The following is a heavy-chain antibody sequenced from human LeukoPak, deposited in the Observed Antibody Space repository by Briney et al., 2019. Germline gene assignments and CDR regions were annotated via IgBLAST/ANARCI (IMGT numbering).Heavy chain of an antibody. CDR2: INWNGGST. CDR3: AKDHIVVVTAMHYYYYYMDV. CDR1: GFTFDDYG. Sequence: GGSLRLSCAASGFTFDDYGMSWVRQAPGKGLEWVSGINWNGGSTGYADSVKGRFTISRDNAKNSLYLQMNSLRAEDTALYYCAKDHIVVVTAMHYYYYYMDVWGKGTTVTISS. J-gene: IGHJ6*03. V-gene: IGHV3-20*04. D-gene: IGHD2-21*02.